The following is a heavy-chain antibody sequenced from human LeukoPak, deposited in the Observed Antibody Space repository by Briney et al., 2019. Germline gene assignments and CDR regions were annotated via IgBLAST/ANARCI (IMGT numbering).Heavy chain of an antibody. CDR3: ARGSTIFGVVIKRYYYYYYMDV. CDR1: GYTLTELS. J-gene: IGHJ6*03. V-gene: IGHV1-69*13. D-gene: IGHD3-3*01. CDR2: IIPIFGTA. Sequence: SVKVSCKVSGYTLTELSMHWVRQAPGQGLEWMGGIIPIFGTANYAQKFQGRVTITADESTSTAYMELSSLRSEDTAVYCCARGSTIFGVVIKRYYYYYYMDVWGKGTTVTVSS.